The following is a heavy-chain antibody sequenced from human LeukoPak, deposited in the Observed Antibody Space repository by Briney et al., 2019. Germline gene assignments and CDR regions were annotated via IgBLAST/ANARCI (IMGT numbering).Heavy chain of an antibody. CDR2: IYSGGST. D-gene: IGHD3-10*01. CDR3: ARDPPLDGWGDY. J-gene: IGHJ4*02. CDR1: GFTVSSNY. Sequence: GWSLRLSCAASGFTVSSNYMSWVRQAPGKGLEWVSLIYSGGSTYYADSVKGRFTISRDNSKNTLYLQMNSLRAEDTAVYYCARDPPLDGWGDYWGQGTLVTVSS. V-gene: IGHV3-53*01.